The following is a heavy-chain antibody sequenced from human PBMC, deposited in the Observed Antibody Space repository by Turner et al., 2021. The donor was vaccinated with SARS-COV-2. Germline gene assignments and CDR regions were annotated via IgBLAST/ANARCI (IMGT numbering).Heavy chain of an antibody. J-gene: IGHJ2*01. CDR3: AWGNWYFDL. V-gene: IGHV1-69*04. Sequence: QVQLVQSGAEVKKPGASVKVSCKASGGTFSSYSFSWVRQAPGQGLEFMGMFIPNLGIANYAQKFQGRVTVTANKSTCTAYMELSSLRSYDTAMYYYAWGNWYFDLWGRGTLVTVSS. D-gene: IGHD7-27*01. CDR1: GGTFSSYS. CDR2: FIPNLGIA.